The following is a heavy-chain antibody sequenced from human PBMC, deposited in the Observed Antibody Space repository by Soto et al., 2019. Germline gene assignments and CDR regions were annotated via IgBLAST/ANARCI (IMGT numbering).Heavy chain of an antibody. CDR3: ARVSLRGSYPLPFDY. V-gene: IGHV1-3*01. CDR1: GYTFTSYA. D-gene: IGHD1-26*01. Sequence: ASVKVSCKASGYTFTSYAMHWVRQAPGQRLEWMGWINAGNGNTKYSQKFQGRVTITRDTSASTAYMELSSLRSEDTAVYYCARVSLRGSYPLPFDYWGQGTLVTVSS. J-gene: IGHJ4*02. CDR2: INAGNGNT.